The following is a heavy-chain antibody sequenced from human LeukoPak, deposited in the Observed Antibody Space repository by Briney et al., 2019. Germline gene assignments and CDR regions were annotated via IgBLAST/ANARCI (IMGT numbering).Heavy chain of an antibody. D-gene: IGHD3-3*01. CDR3: ARRPGLVGGEAHFDY. V-gene: IGHV5-51*01. CDR1: GYTVTNFW. Sequence: GESLKISCKGSGYTVTNFWIGWVRQMPGKGLEWMGIIYPGDSDTRYSPSFQGQVTISADKSISTAYLQWSSLKASDTAIYYCARRPGLVGGEAHFDYWGQGTLVTVSS. CDR2: IYPGDSDT. J-gene: IGHJ4*02.